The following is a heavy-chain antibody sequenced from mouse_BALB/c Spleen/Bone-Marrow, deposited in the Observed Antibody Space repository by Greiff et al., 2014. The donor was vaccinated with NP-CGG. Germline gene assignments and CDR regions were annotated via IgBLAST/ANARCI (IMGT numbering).Heavy chain of an antibody. CDR2: ISDGGTYT. V-gene: IGHV5-4*02. Sequence: EVKLVESGGGLVKPGGSLKLSCATSGFTFSDYYMYWVRQTPEKRLEWVATISDGGTYTFYPDSVKGRFTISRDNAKNNLYLQTSSLQSEDTAMYYCTRSGKRYGAMDYWGQGTSVTVSS. CDR1: GFTFSDYY. CDR3: TRSGKRYGAMDY. D-gene: IGHD2-10*02. J-gene: IGHJ4*01.